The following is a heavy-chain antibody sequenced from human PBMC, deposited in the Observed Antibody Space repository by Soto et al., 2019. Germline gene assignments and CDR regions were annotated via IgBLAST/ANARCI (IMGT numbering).Heavy chain of an antibody. D-gene: IGHD3-3*01. V-gene: IGHV3-23*01. CDR3: AKGRAITVYGVDILIDY. CDR2: ISGSGDNT. J-gene: IGHJ4*01. Sequence: EVQLLESGGGLVQPGGSLRLSCKASVFSFSDYAMTWVRQAPGKGLEWVSVISGSGDNTFYAASVKGRFAISRDNSKNVLYLQMNSLSADDAAVYFCAKGRAITVYGVDILIDYWGLGTLVTVSS. CDR1: VFSFSDYA.